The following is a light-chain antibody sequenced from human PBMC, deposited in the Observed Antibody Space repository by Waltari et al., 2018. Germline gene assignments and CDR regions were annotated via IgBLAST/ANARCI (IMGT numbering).Light chain of an antibody. V-gene: IGLV1-47*01. Sequence: QSGLTQSPSASGTPGQRVTISCSGGASNIGSYNVYWYQQLPGTAPKLLIYRDDRRPSGVPARFSGSKAVTSASLTISGLRSEDAADYYCAAWDDILTAWVFGGGTKLTVL. J-gene: IGLJ3*02. CDR2: RDD. CDR3: AAWDDILTAWV. CDR1: ASNIGSYN.